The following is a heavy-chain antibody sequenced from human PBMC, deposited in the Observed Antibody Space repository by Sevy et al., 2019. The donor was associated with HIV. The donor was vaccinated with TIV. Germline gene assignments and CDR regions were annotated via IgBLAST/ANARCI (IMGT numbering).Heavy chain of an antibody. Sequence: GEALKISCKGSGYSFTSYWIGWVRQMPGKGLEGMGIMYSGDSDTRYRPSFQGQVTISADKSISTVYMQWISLKASDTATYYCAGRWNMAAAGTGGWFDPWGQGTLVTVSS. CDR3: AGRWNMAAAGTGGWFDP. V-gene: IGHV5-51*01. D-gene: IGHD6-13*01. J-gene: IGHJ5*02. CDR1: GYSFTSYW. CDR2: MYSGDSDT.